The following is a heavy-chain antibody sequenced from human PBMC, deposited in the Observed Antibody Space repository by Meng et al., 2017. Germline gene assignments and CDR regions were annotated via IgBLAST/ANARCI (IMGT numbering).Heavy chain of an antibody. J-gene: IGHJ4*02. D-gene: IGHD2-15*01. CDR3: ARWSIYCSGGSCYSFDY. Sequence: QAQSQESGPGLVKPSGTPSLTCAVSGGSISSSNWWSWVRQPPGKGLEWIGEIYHSGSTNYNPSLKSRVTISVDKSKNQFSLKLSSVTAADTAVYYCARWSIYCSGGSCYSFDYWGQGTLVTVSS. V-gene: IGHV4-4*02. CDR1: GGSISSSNW. CDR2: IYHSGST.